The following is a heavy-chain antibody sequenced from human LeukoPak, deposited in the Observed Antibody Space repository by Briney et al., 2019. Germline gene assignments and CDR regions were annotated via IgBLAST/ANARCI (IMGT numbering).Heavy chain of an antibody. CDR2: IYPGDSDT. V-gene: IGHV5-51*01. CDR3: ARAPTSVSNPYYFDY. CDR1: GYSFSNYG. Sequence: GESLKISCKASGYSFSNYGIGWVRQMPGKGLEWMGIIYPGDSDTRYSPSFQGQVTISADKSITTGYLQWSSLKASDTAMYYCARAPTSVSNPYYFDYWGQGALVTVSS. D-gene: IGHD4-11*01. J-gene: IGHJ4*02.